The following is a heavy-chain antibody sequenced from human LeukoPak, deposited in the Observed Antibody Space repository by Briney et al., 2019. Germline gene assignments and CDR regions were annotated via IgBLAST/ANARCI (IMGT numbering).Heavy chain of an antibody. D-gene: IGHD3-10*01. Sequence: GGSLRLSCAASGFTVSGNYMTWVRQAPGRGLEWVALIYAGGTTFYPDSVKGRFTVSRDNSKNTLYLHISSLRAEDTAVYYCARDHYYGSGNCFDSWGQGSLVTVSS. CDR3: ARDHYYGSGNCFDS. CDR1: GFTVSGNY. J-gene: IGHJ5*01. V-gene: IGHV3-66*01. CDR2: IYAGGTT.